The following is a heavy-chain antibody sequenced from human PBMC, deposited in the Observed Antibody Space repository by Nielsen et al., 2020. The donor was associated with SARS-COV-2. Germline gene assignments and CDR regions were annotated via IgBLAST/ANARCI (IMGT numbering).Heavy chain of an antibody. J-gene: IGHJ6*02. D-gene: IGHD4-17*01. CDR3: ARPYGDYVQSYYYYYYGMDV. Sequence: WIRQPPGKGLEWVANIKQDGSEKYYVDSVKGRFTISRDNAKNLLYLQMNSLRAEDTAVYYCARPYGDYVQSYYYYYYGMDVWGQGTTVTVSS. V-gene: IGHV3-7*03. CDR2: IKQDGSEK.